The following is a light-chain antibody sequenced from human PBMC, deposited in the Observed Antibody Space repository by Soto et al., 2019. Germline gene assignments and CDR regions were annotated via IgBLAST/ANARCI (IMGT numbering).Light chain of an antibody. CDR2: EVS. CDR1: SSDFGGYNY. CDR3: SSYTSSSTSGV. J-gene: IGLJ2*01. Sequence: QSALTQPASVSGSPGQSITISCTGTSSDFGGYNYVSWYQQHPGKAPKLMIYEVSNRPSGVSNRFSGSKSGNTASLTISGLQAEDEADYYCSSYTSSSTSGVFGGGTKVTVL. V-gene: IGLV2-14*01.